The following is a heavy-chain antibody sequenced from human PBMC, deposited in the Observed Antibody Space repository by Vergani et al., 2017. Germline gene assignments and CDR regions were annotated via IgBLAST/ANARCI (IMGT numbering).Heavy chain of an antibody. J-gene: IGHJ4*02. V-gene: IGHV4-39*01. CDR2: IYYSGST. CDR1: GGSISSSSYY. Sequence: QVQLQESGPGLVKPSETLSLTCTVSGGSISSSSYYWGWIRQPPGKGLEWIGSIYYSGSTYYNPSLKSRVTISVDTSKNQFSLKLSSVTAADTAVYYCARHVTAVAGTPYYFDYWGQGTLVTVSS. D-gene: IGHD6-19*01. CDR3: ARHVTAVAGTPYYFDY.